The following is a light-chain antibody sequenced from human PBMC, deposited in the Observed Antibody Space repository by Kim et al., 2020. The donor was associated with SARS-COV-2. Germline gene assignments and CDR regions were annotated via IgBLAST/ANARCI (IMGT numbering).Light chain of an antibody. CDR1: SAHSNYA. CDR3: QTWATGIRV. J-gene: IGLJ2*01. Sequence: SVKLACTLSSAHSNYAIAWHQQQPEKGPRYLMKVDNDGRHIKGDGIPDRFSGSSSGAERYLIISSLQSEDEADYYCQTWATGIRVFGGGTQLTVL. CDR2: VDNDGRH. V-gene: IGLV4-69*01.